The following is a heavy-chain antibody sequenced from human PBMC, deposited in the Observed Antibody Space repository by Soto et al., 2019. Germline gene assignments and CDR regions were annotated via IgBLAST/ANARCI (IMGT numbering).Heavy chain of an antibody. CDR1: GLTFSSYS. J-gene: IGHJ4*02. D-gene: IGHD2-2*01. V-gene: IGHV3-48*02. Sequence: GGSLRLSCAASGLTFSSYSMNWVRQAPGKGLEWVSYISSSSSTIYYADSVKGRFTISRDNAKNSLYLQMNSLRDEDTAVYYCARAWDIVVVPAALKFDYWGQGTLVTVSS. CDR2: ISSSSSTI. CDR3: ARAWDIVVVPAALKFDY.